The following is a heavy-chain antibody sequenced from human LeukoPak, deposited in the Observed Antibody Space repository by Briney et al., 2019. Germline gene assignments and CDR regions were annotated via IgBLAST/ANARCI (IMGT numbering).Heavy chain of an antibody. J-gene: IGHJ5*02. CDR1: GGSISSYY. D-gene: IGHD4-17*01. CDR2: IYTSGST. CDR3: ARGTSYGDYVIFDP. V-gene: IGHV4-4*07. Sequence: SETLSLTCTVSGGSISSYYWSWIRQPAGKGLEWIGRIYTSGSTNYNPSLKSRVTMSVDTSKNQFSLKLSSVTAADTAVYYCARGTSYGDYVIFDPWGQGTLVTVSS.